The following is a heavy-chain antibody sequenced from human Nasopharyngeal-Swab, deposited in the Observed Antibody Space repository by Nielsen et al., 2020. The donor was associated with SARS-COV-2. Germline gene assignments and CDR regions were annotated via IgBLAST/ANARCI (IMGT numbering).Heavy chain of an antibody. CDR2: ISPDGSST. CDR3: ARYVDYDILTGYYYYGMDV. D-gene: IGHD3-9*01. Sequence: GESLKISCAASGFTFSDYWMHWVRQAPGKGLVCVSYISPDGSSTKYADSVRGRFTISRDNAKNTLYLQMNSLSAEDTAVYYCARYVDYDILTGYYYYGMDVWGQGTTVTVSS. CDR1: GFTFSDYW. J-gene: IGHJ6*02. V-gene: IGHV3-74*03.